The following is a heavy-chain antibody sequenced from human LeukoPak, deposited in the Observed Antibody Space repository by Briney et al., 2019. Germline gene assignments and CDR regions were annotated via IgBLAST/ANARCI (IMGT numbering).Heavy chain of an antibody. CDR3: ASGDPLVMFDY. D-gene: IGHD2-21*01. Sequence: GRSLTLSCAPCGFTFSSYAVHWVRQARGKGLEWVAVISHDGSNKYYADSVKGRFTISRDNSKTTLYLQMNSLRAEDTVVYYCASGDPLVMFDYWGQGTLVTVSS. V-gene: IGHV3-30-3*01. CDR1: GFTFSSYA. CDR2: ISHDGSNK. J-gene: IGHJ4*02.